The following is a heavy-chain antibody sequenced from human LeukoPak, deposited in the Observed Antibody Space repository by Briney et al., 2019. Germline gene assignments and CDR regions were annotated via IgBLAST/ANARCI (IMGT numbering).Heavy chain of an antibody. Sequence: GGSLRLSCAASGFTFSSYAMSWVRQAPGKGLEWVSAISGSGGSTYYADSVKGRFTISRDNSRNTLYLQMNSLRAEDTAVYYCAKFHSSRMVSYWGQGTLVTVSS. CDR2: ISGSGGST. CDR3: AKFHSSRMVSY. J-gene: IGHJ4*02. V-gene: IGHV3-23*01. CDR1: GFTFSSYA. D-gene: IGHD5-18*01.